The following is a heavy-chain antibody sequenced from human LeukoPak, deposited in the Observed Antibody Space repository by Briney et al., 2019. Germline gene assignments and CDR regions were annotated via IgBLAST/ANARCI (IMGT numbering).Heavy chain of an antibody. J-gene: IGHJ4*02. CDR3: ARDHARLGY. CDR1: GDSVSNNNAA. CDR2: TYYWYQWYY. V-gene: IGHV6-1*01. Sequence: SQTLSLTCAISGDSVSNNNAAWNWIRQSPSRGLEWLGRTYYWYQWYYYYAESVRSRMTILVHTTKNPFSLHLNSVTPVDTAVYYCARDHARLGYWGKGTLVTVSS.